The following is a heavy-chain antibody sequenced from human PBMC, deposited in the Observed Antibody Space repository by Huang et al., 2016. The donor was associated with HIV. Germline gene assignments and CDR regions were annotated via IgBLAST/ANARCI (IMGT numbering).Heavy chain of an antibody. D-gene: IGHD6-13*01. CDR2: T. Sequence: TYYNPSLKSRVTISVDTSKNQFSLNLSSVTAADTAVYYCARSDSSSWYPCFDPWGQGTLVTVSS. V-gene: IGHV4-39*01. CDR3: ARSDSSSWYPCFDP. J-gene: IGHJ5*02.